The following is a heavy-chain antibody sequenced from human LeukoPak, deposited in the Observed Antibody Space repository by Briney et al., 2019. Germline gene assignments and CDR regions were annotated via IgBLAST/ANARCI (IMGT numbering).Heavy chain of an antibody. CDR2: INHSGST. D-gene: IGHD2-21*02. Sequence: SETLSLTCAVYGGSFSGYYWSWIRQPPGKGLEWIGEINHSGSTNYNPSLKSRVTISVDTSKNQFSLKLSSVTAADTAVYYCARAVTENDYWGQGTLVTVSS. CDR3: ARAVTENDY. CDR1: GGSFSGYY. J-gene: IGHJ4*02. V-gene: IGHV4-34*01.